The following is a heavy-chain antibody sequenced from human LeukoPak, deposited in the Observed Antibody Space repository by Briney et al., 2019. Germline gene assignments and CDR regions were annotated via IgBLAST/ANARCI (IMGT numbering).Heavy chain of an antibody. Sequence: GGSLRLSCEASGFTFSTFAMNWVRQPPGKGLEWVSSIFPSGGEIHYADSVRGRFTISRDNSKNTLYLQMNSLRAEDTAVYYCAKDRYYYDSSIGLYYFDYWGQGTLVTVSS. V-gene: IGHV3-23*01. D-gene: IGHD3-22*01. CDR1: GFTFSTFA. CDR2: IFPSGGEI. J-gene: IGHJ4*02. CDR3: AKDRYYYDSSIGLYYFDY.